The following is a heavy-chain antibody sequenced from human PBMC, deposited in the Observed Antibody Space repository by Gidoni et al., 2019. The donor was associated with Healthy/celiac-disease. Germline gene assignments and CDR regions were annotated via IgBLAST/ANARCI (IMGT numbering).Heavy chain of an antibody. CDR2: IYHSGST. CDR1: GGSISSGGYS. J-gene: IGHJ6*03. V-gene: IGHV4-30-2*01. CDR3: ARDHRSDYYYYYMDV. Sequence: QLQLQESGSGLVQPSQTLSLTCAVSGGSISSGGYSWGWIRQTPGKGLEWIGYIYHSGSTYYNPSRKSRVTISVDRSKNQFSLKLSSVTAADTAVYYCARDHRSDYYYYYMDVWGKGTTVTVSS.